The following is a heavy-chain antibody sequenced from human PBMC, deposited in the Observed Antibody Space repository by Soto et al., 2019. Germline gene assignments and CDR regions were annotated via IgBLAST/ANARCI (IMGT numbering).Heavy chain of an antibody. J-gene: IGHJ4*02. CDR2: GGGRDLST. CDR1: GLTFSRVD. CDR3: VTHSLNY. V-gene: IGHV3-23*01. D-gene: IGHD3-16*02. Sequence: EVQLLESGGGLVQPGGSLRLSCAVSGLTFSRVDLSWLRQPPGKGLEWVSAGGGRDLSTHYVDSVKGRFTISRDISKNTLYLQMNSLSAEDTAVYYSVTHSLNYWGQETLVTVSS.